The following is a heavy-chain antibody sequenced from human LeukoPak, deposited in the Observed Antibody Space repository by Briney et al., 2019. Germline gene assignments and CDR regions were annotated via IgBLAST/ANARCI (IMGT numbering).Heavy chain of an antibody. V-gene: IGHV4-31*03. CDR2: IYYSGST. Sequence: PSETLSLTYTVSGGSISSGGYYWSWIRQHPGKGLEWIGYIYYSGSTYYNPSLKSRVTISVDTSKNQFSLKLSSVTAADTAVYYCARGHYYDSSHRRIGWFDPWGQGTLVTVSS. CDR1: GGSISSGGYY. CDR3: ARGHYYDSSHRRIGWFDP. D-gene: IGHD3-22*01. J-gene: IGHJ5*02.